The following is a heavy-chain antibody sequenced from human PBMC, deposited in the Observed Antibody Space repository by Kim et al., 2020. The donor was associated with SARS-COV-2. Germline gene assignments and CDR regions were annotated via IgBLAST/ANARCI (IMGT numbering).Heavy chain of an antibody. CDR3: ARTQTDGQYYFDY. Sequence: GGSLRLSCAASGFTFSSYSMNWVRQAPGKGLEWVSSISSSSSYIYYADSVKGRFTISRDNAKNSLYLQMNSLRAEDTAVYYCARTQTDGQYYFDYWGQGTLVTVSS. V-gene: IGHV3-21*01. J-gene: IGHJ4*02. CDR1: GFTFSSYS. D-gene: IGHD4-17*01. CDR2: ISSSSSYI.